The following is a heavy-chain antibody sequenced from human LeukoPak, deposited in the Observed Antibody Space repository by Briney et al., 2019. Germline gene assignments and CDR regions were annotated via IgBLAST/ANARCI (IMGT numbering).Heavy chain of an antibody. CDR2: ISASGGST. CDR3: ARGAAGHFDY. D-gene: IGHD6-19*01. J-gene: IGHJ4*02. V-gene: IGHV3-23*01. Sequence: GGSLRLSCAASGFTFSSYAMSWVRQAPGKGLEWVSSISASGGSTYYADSVKGRFTISRDNSKNTVYLQTNSLRAEDTAVYYCARGAAGHFDYWGQGTPVTVSS. CDR1: GFTFSSYA.